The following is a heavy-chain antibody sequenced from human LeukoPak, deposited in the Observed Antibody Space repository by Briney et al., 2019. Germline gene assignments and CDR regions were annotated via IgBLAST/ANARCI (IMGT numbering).Heavy chain of an antibody. CDR3: TRSLNSPDIVVVPAATEYNWFDP. CDR1: GGTFSSYA. J-gene: IGHJ5*02. D-gene: IGHD2-2*01. Sequence: ASVKVSCKASGGTFSSYAISWVRQAPGQGLEWIGRIIPIFGIANYAQKFQGRVTITADKSTSTAYMELSSLRSEDTAVYYCTRSLNSPDIVVVPAATEYNWFDPWGQGTLVTVSS. V-gene: IGHV1-69*04. CDR2: IIPIFGIA.